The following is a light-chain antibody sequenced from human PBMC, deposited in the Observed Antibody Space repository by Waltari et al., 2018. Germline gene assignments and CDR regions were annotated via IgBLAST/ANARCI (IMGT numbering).Light chain of an antibody. CDR2: QDN. J-gene: IGLJ3*02. CDR1: KLGDKY. V-gene: IGLV3-1*01. CDR3: QAWDSSTVV. Sequence: SYELTQPPSVSVSPGQTATITCSGDKLGDKYVCWYQKKPGQSPVVVIYQDNNRPSGIPWRCSGSNSGNTATLTISGTQALDEADYYCQAWDSSTVVFGGGTKLTVL.